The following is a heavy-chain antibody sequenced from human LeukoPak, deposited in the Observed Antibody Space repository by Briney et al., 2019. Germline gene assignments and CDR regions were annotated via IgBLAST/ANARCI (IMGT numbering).Heavy chain of an antibody. D-gene: IGHD1-26*01. CDR2: INSSGGST. Sequence: ASVKVSCKASGYTFNSYYMHWVRQAPGQGLEWMGIINSSGGSTSYAQKFQGRVTMTRDMSTSTVYMELSSLRSEDTAVYYCARGGISGSYLPMDYDWGQGTLVTVSS. CDR1: GYTFNSYY. J-gene: IGHJ4*02. V-gene: IGHV1-46*02. CDR3: ARGGISGSYLPMDYD.